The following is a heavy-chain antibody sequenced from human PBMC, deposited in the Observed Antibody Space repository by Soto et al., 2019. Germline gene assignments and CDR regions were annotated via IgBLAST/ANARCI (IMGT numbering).Heavy chain of an antibody. Sequence: QVQQVQSGAEVKKPGSSVRVSCKASGTIFSSYTISWVRQAPGQGLEWMGRIIPILGETNSAQKFQGRVTLTADKSTNTAHMELNSLRLEDTALYYCARGLGGRMDDWGQGTTVTVSS. CDR1: GTIFSSYT. V-gene: IGHV1-69*08. J-gene: IGHJ6*02. CDR2: IIPILGET. D-gene: IGHD3-16*01. CDR3: ARGLGGRMDD.